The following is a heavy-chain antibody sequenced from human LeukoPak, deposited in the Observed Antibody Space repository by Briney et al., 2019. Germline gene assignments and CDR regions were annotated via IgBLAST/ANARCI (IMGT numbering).Heavy chain of an antibody. CDR1: GFTFNTYS. CDR2: ISSGSRYI. V-gene: IGHV3-21*01. CDR3: ARDAYCSGGICYSGY. Sequence: GGSLRLSCAASGFTFNTYSMNWVRQAPGKGLEWVSSISSGSRYIYYADSVKGRFTISRDNAKNSLYLQMNSLRAEDTAVYYCARDAYCSGGICYSGYWGRGTLVTVSS. J-gene: IGHJ4*02. D-gene: IGHD2-15*01.